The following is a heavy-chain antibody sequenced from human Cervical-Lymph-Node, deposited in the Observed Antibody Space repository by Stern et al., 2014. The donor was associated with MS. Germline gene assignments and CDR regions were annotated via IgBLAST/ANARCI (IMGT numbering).Heavy chain of an antibody. CDR1: GFSLITRGVG. J-gene: IGHJ4*02. V-gene: IGHV2-5*02. CDR3: AHTLITLDRGVPFDY. CDR2: IYWDDDK. D-gene: IGHD3-10*01. Sequence: QVTLKESGPTLVKPTQTLTLTCTFSGFSLITRGVGVGWIRQPPGKALEWLAIIYWDDDKRYSPSLKIRLTIAKDTSKNQVVLTMTNMDPVDTATYYCAHTLITLDRGVPFDYWGQGTLVTVSS.